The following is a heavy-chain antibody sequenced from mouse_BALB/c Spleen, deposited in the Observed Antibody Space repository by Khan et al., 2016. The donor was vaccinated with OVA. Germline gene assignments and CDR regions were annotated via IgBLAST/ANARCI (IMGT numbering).Heavy chain of an antibody. CDR1: GFNIKDTY. J-gene: IGHJ1*01. D-gene: IGHD2-3*01. V-gene: IGHV14-3*02. Sequence: VQLQQSGAELVKPGASVKLSCTASGFNIKDTYLHWVKQRPEQGLEWIGRIAPANGNTQYDPKFQGKATIISDTSSNTSYLQLNSLTSEDTAVDYCARPSYDPRDFEVWGAGTTVTVSS. CDR3: ARPSYDPRDFEV. CDR2: IAPANGNT.